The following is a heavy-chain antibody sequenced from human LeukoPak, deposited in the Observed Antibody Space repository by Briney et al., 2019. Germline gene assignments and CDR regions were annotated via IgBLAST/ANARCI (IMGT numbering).Heavy chain of an antibody. V-gene: IGHV3-49*04. CDR3: TRDRGAYNLYDY. J-gene: IGHJ4*02. Sequence: GGSLRLSCAASGFTFSTYAMSWVRQAPGKGLEWVGFIRSKAYGETADYAASVKGRFTISRDDSKAIAYLQMNSLKTEDTAVYHCTRDRGAYNLYDYWGQGTLVTVSS. D-gene: IGHD1-1*01. CDR2: IRSKAYGETA. CDR1: GFTFSTYA.